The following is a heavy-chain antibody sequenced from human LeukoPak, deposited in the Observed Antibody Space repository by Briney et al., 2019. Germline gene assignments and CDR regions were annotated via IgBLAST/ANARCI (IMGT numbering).Heavy chain of an antibody. D-gene: IGHD1-26*01. Sequence: ASVKVSCKASEDTFNSFAISWVRQAPGQGLEWMGKIIPLVDRTNYAQKFQGRVTITADKSTATAYMEVSSLRSEDTAVYFCARESGSEPFDYWGQGTLVTVSS. CDR2: IIPLVDRT. CDR1: EDTFNSFA. J-gene: IGHJ4*02. V-gene: IGHV1-69*04. CDR3: ARESGSEPFDY.